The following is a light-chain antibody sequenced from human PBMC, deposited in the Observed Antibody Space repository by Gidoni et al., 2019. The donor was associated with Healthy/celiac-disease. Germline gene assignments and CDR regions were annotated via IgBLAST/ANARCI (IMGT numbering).Light chain of an antibody. CDR2: AAS. J-gene: IGKJ5*01. CDR1: QRISSY. CDR3: QQSYSTPIT. Sequence: IQMTQSPSSLSASVGDRVTITCRARQRISSYLNWYQQKQGKAPKLLIYAASSLQSGLPSRFSGSGSGTDFTLTISSVKPEDFANYYCQQSYSTPITFGQGTRLEIK. V-gene: IGKV1-39*01.